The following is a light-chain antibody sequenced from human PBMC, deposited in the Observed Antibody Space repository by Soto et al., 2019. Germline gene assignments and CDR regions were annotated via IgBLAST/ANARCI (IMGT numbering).Light chain of an antibody. J-gene: IGLJ1*01. CDR1: TSDVGGYDY. CDR3: RSFTTSSTYV. CDR2: EVR. Sequence: QSVLTQPASVSGSPGQSITISCTGTTSDVGGYDYVSWYQQHPGKAPKLLIFEVRNRPSGVSSRFSGSRSANSDSLTISGLQAEDEADYYCRSFTTSSTYVFGTGTKVTVL. V-gene: IGLV2-14*01.